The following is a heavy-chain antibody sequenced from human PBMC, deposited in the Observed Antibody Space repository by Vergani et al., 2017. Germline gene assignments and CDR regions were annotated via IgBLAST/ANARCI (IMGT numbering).Heavy chain of an antibody. J-gene: IGHJ6*02. V-gene: IGHV3-23*04. D-gene: IGHD2-21*01. CDR2: ISGSGGNT. CDR3: AKARDPNCKGGNCYSYYYVLDL. Sequence: EVQLVESGGELVQPGGSLRLSCAASGFTFSRYWMAWVRLAPGKGLQWVSAISGSGGNTFDTDSVKGRLTISRDNSKDTLYLQMISLRVEDTAIYYCAKARDPNCKGGNCYSYYYVLDLWGQGTTVTVSS. CDR1: GFTFSRYW.